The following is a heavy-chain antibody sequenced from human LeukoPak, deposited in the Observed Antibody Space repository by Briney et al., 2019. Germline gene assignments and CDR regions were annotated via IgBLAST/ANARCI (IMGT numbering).Heavy chain of an antibody. J-gene: IGHJ4*02. D-gene: IGHD6-19*01. CDR2: ISGSGTTM. CDR1: GFTFSSYE. V-gene: IGHV3-48*03. CDR3: ARSVQWLPY. Sequence: PGGSLRLSCVASGFTFSSYEMNGLRRSPGKGLEWVSYISGSGTTMYYADSVKGRFTISRDNAKNSLYLQMNSLRAEDTAIYYCARSVQWLPYWGQGTLVTVSS.